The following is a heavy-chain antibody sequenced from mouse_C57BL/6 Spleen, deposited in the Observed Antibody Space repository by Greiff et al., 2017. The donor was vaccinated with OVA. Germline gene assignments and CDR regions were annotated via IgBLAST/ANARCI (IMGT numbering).Heavy chain of an antibody. J-gene: IGHJ3*01. Sequence: VQLQQSGAELVRPGASVTLSCKASGYTFTDYEMHWVKQTPVHGLEWIGAIDPETGGTAYNQKFKGKAILTADKSSSTAYMELRSLTSEDSAFYYCTRNGNYYGSSFAYWGQGTRVTVSA. CDR1: GYTFTDYE. V-gene: IGHV1-15*01. D-gene: IGHD1-1*01. CDR3: TRNGNYYGSSFAY. CDR2: IDPETGGT.